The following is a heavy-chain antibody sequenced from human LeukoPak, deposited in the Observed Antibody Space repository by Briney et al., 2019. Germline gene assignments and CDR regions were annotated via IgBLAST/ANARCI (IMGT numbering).Heavy chain of an antibody. CDR2: ITSGGNT. CDR1: GLTVSSSP. J-gene: IGHJ4*02. Sequence: PGGSLRLSCAASGLTVSSSPLSWVRQAPGKGLEWVSLITSGGNTYYADSVRGRFTVSRDNSKNTLFLQMNSLRADDTAVYHCARASYSSWTFFEYWGQGTLVTVSS. V-gene: IGHV3-53*01. D-gene: IGHD6-6*01. CDR3: ARASYSSWTFFEY.